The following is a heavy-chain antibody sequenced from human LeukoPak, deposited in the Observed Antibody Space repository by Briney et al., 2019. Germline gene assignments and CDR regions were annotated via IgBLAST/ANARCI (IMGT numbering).Heavy chain of an antibody. CDR3: ARDALYSSSWYRYGGLDY. D-gene: IGHD6-13*01. Sequence: GGSLRLSCAASGFTFSSYWMSWVRQAPGKGLEWVANIKQDGSEKYYVDSVKGRFIISRDNAKNSVDLQMNSLRVEDTAVYYCARDALYSSSWYRYGGLDYWGQGTLVTVSS. V-gene: IGHV3-7*01. CDR2: IKQDGSEK. CDR1: GFTFSSYW. J-gene: IGHJ4*02.